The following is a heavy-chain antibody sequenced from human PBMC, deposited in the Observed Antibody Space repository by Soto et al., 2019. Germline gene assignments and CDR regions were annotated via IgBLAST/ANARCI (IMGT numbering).Heavy chain of an antibody. CDR1: GYTFTSYA. CDR3: ASKAIFGVVTIYYYGMDV. V-gene: IGHV1-3*01. D-gene: IGHD3-3*01. CDR2: INAGNGTA. Sequence: GASVKVSCKASGYTFTSYAMHWVRQAPGQRLEWMGWINAGNGTAKYSQKFQGRVTITTDKSTSTAYMELSSLRSEDTAVYYCASKAIFGVVTIYYYGMDVWGQGTSVTVSS. J-gene: IGHJ6*02.